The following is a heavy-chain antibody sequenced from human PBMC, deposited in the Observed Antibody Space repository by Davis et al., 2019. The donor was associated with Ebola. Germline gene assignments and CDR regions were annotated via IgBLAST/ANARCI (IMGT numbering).Heavy chain of an antibody. CDR2: MNPNSGNT. V-gene: IGHV1-8*01. D-gene: IGHD1-26*01. CDR3: ATDIGIVRYSLES. CDR1: GYPFTSYD. Sequence: ASVKVSCKASGYPFTSYDIHWVRQATGQGLEWMGWMNPNSGNTDYAQKFQGRVTMTDDMSTTTVHMELSSLRYDDTAVYYCATDIGIVRYSLESWGQGTLVTVSS. J-gene: IGHJ5*02.